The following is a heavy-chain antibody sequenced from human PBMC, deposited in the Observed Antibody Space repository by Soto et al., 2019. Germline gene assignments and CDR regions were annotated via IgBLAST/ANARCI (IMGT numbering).Heavy chain of an antibody. CDR2: IWYSGANM. CDR1: GFTFSSYA. J-gene: IGHJ4*02. Sequence: QVQLVESGGGVVQPGRSLRLSCAASGFTFSSYAMHWVRQAPGKGLEWLALIWYSGANMYYADSVKGRFTISRDNSNNTLNLQMSSLRAEDTAVYYCAREGPRAFGGDFDYWGQGTLVIVSS. CDR3: AREGPRAFGGDFDY. D-gene: IGHD3-3*01. V-gene: IGHV3-33*01.